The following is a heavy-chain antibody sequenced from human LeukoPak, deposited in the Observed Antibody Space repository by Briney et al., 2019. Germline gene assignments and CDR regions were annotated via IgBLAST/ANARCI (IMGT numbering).Heavy chain of an antibody. J-gene: IGHJ1*01. Sequence: PGGSLRLSCVASGFTFSSYWMHWVRQAPGKGLVWVSRIKSDGSTNYADSVKGRFTIPRDNAKNTVSLQMNSLRAEDTGVYFCARAPSEIGGYYPEYFRHWGQGTLVTVSS. CDR1: GFTFSSYW. CDR3: ARAPSEIGGYYPEYFRH. V-gene: IGHV3-74*01. D-gene: IGHD3-22*01. CDR2: IKSDGST.